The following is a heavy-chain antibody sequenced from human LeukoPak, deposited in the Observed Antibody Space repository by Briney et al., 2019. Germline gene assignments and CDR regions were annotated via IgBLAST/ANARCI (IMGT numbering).Heavy chain of an antibody. D-gene: IGHD1-26*01. V-gene: IGHV3-23*01. Sequence: GGSLRLSCAASGFTFSSYGMSWVRQAPGKGLEWVSGISGSGGSTYYADSVKGRFTISRDSSKNTLYLQMNSLRAEDTAVYYCAKDKYSGSPYYFDHWGQGTLVTVSS. CDR3: AKDKYSGSPYYFDH. CDR2: ISGSGGST. J-gene: IGHJ4*02. CDR1: GFTFSSYG.